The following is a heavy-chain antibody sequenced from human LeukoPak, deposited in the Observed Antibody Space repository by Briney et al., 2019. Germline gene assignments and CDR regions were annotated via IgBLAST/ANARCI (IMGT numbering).Heavy chain of an antibody. CDR1: GGSISSGGYY. CDR3: ARDRGIVVVVAATREYYYYGMDV. V-gene: IGHV4-31*03. D-gene: IGHD2-15*01. J-gene: IGHJ6*02. Sequence: PSQTLSLTCTVSGGSISSGGYYWSWIRQHPGKGLEWIGYIYYSGSTYYNPSLKSRVTISVDTSKNQFSLKLSSVTAADTAVYYCARDRGIVVVVAATREYYYYGMDVWGQGTTVTVSS. CDR2: IYYSGST.